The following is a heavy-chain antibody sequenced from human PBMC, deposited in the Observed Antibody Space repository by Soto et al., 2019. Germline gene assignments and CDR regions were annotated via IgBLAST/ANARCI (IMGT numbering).Heavy chain of an antibody. Sequence: GGSLRLSCAASGFTFKVYPMTWVRQAPGKGPEWVSLVTSGGSTDYADSVKGRFTISRDNSKNMLYLQMNSLRDEDTAVYYCARKDVAFDYWGQGTPVTVSA. J-gene: IGHJ4*02. V-gene: IGHV3-23*01. CDR2: VTSGGST. CDR3: ARKDVAFDY. D-gene: IGHD5-12*01. CDR1: GFTFKVYP.